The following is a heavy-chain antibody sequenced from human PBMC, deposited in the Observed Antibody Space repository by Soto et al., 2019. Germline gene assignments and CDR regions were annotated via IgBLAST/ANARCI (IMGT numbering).Heavy chain of an antibody. CDR1: SGSISSSNW. D-gene: IGHD3-10*01. CDR2: IYHSGST. J-gene: IGHJ6*03. V-gene: IGHV4-4*02. Sequence: SETLSLTCAVSSGSISSSNWWSWVRQPPGKGLEWIGEIYHSGSTNYNPSLKSRVTISVDKSKNQFSLKLSSVTAADTAVYYCARSERITMVRGVMFSYYYYMDVWGKGTTVTVSS. CDR3: ARSERITMVRGVMFSYYYYMDV.